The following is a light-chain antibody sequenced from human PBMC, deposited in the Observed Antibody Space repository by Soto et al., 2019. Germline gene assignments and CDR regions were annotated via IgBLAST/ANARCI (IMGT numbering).Light chain of an antibody. CDR2: GAS. Sequence: EIVWTQSPATLSLSPGERATLACRASQSVSSYLAWYQQKPGQAPRLLISGASTRATGIPARFSGSGSGTEFTLTISSLQSEDFAVYYCQQYNNWPRTFGQGTKVDI. V-gene: IGKV3-15*01. CDR3: QQYNNWPRT. J-gene: IGKJ1*01. CDR1: QSVSSY.